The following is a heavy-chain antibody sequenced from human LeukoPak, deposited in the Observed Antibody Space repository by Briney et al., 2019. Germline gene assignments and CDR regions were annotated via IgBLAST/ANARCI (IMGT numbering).Heavy chain of an antibody. CDR2: IYYSGST. V-gene: IGHV4-39*07. CDR3: AREASHYYDSSGYY. J-gene: IGHJ4*02. CDR1: GGPISSSSYY. D-gene: IGHD3-22*01. Sequence: SETLSLTCTVSGGPISSSSYYWGWIRQPPGKGLEWIGSIYYSGSTYYNPSLKSRVTISVDTSKNQFSLKLSSVTAADTAVYYCAREASHYYDSSGYYWGQGTLVTVSS.